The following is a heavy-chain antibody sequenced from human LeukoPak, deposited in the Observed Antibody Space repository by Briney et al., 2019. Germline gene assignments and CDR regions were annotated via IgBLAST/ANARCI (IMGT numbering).Heavy chain of an antibody. Sequence: SETLSLTCAVYGGSFSGYYWSWIRQPPGKGLEWIGEINHSGSANYNPSLKSRVTISVDTSKNQFSLKLSSVTAADTAVYYCAVAGYERRFDYWGQGTLVTVSS. CDR1: GGSFSGYY. CDR3: AVAGYERRFDY. CDR2: INHSGSA. D-gene: IGHD2-2*01. V-gene: IGHV4-34*01. J-gene: IGHJ4*02.